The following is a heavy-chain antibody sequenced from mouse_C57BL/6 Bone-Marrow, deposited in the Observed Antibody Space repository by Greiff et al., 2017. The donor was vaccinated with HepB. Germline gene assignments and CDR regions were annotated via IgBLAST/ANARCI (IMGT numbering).Heavy chain of an antibody. Sequence: VQLQQSGAELVRPGASVKLSCPASGFNIKDDYMPWVKQRPEQGLEWIGWIDPENGDTEYASKFPGTATITADTSSNTAYLQLSSLTSEDTAVYYCTVITTVVGAYWGQGTLVTVSA. CDR3: TVITTVVGAY. CDR2: IDPENGDT. V-gene: IGHV14-4*01. CDR1: GFNIKDDY. D-gene: IGHD1-1*01. J-gene: IGHJ3*01.